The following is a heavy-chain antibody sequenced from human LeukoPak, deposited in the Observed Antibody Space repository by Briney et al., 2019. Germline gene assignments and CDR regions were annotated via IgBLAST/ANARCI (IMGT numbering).Heavy chain of an antibody. CDR3: TQSNY. Sequence: PGGSLRLSCAASGFTFSGSPILWVRQASGKGLEWVSRIRSKADNYATAYAASVQGRCTISRDDSKNTAYLQLNSLKTEDTAVYYCTQSNYWGQGALVTVSS. V-gene: IGHV3-73*01. CDR2: IRSKADNYAT. CDR1: GFTFSGSP. J-gene: IGHJ4*02.